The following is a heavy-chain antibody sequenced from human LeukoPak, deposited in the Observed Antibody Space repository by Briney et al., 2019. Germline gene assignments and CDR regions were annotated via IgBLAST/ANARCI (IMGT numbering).Heavy chain of an antibody. J-gene: IGHJ5*02. CDR1: GGSISSSSYY. V-gene: IGHV4-39*01. CDR2: IYYSGST. Sequence: PSETLSLTCTVSGGSISSSSYYWGWIRQPPGKGLEWIGNIYYSGSTYYNPSLKSRVTISVDTSKNQFSLKLNSVTAADTAIYYCARQSSSTWYARPCDPWGQGTLVTVSS. CDR3: ARQSSSTWYARPCDP. D-gene: IGHD6-13*01.